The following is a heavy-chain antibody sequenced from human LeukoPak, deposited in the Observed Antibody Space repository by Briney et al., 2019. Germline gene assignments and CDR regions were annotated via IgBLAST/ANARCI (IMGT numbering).Heavy chain of an antibody. D-gene: IGHD1-26*01. V-gene: IGHV3-30*04. CDR2: ISYDGSNK. CDR1: GFTFSSYA. J-gene: IGHJ4*02. CDR3: ARDDGSYSRSPGFDY. Sequence: GGSLRLSCAASGFTFSSYAMHWVRQAPGKGLEWVAVISYDGSNKYYADSVKGRFTISRDNSKNTLYLQMHSLRAEDTAVYYCARDDGSYSRSPGFDYWGQGTLVTVSS.